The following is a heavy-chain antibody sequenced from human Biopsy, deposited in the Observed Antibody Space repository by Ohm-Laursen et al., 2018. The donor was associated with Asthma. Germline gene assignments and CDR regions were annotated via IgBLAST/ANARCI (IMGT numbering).Heavy chain of an antibody. CDR1: GYTFNSAG. CDR3: ERAVDYSHYYGIDI. D-gene: IGHD3-10*01. V-gene: IGHV1-18*01. Sequence: ASVKVSCKTSGYTFNSAGITWVRQAPGQGLEWMGWISVYNGNTRVAQKLQDRVTMITDTSTSTAYMELRSLRSDDTAVYFCERAVDYSHYYGIDIWGQGTTVTVS. J-gene: IGHJ6*02. CDR2: ISVYNGNT.